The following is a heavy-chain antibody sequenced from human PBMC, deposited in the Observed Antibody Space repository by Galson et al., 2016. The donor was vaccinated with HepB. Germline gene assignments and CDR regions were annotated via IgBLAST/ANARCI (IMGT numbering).Heavy chain of an antibody. CDR1: GFMFGEYS. CDR2: ISGSGGST. V-gene: IGHV3-23*01. CDR3: AKARDGLRYFDWYYFDY. D-gene: IGHD3-9*01. Sequence: SLRLSCAASGFMFGEYSMSWVRRAPGKGLEWVSSISGSGGSTFYAGSVKGRFTISRDNSKNTLYLQMNSLRAEDTAVYYCAKARDGLRYFDWYYFDYWGQGTLVTVSS. J-gene: IGHJ4*02.